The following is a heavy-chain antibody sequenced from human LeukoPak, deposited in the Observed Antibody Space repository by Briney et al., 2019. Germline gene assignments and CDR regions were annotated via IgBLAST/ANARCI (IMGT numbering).Heavy chain of an antibody. V-gene: IGHV4-4*07. CDR3: ARALNPLPGTYYFDY. D-gene: IGHD2-15*01. CDR2: IYISGST. J-gene: IGHJ4*02. Sequence: SETLSLTCTVSGASINSHYWSWIRQPDGKGLEWIGRIYISGSTNYNSSLQSRVTMSVDTSKNQFSLKLTSVTAADTAVYYCARALNPLPGTYYFDYWGQGTLVTVSS. CDR1: GASINSHY.